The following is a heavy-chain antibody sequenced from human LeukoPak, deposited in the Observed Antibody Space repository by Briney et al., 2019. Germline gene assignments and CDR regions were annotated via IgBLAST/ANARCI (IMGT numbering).Heavy chain of an antibody. CDR2: IYYSGST. V-gene: IGHV4-59*08. D-gene: IGHD6-19*01. CDR3: ARHGSAGIDY. J-gene: IGHJ4*02. CDR1: GGSFSGYY. Sequence: SETLSLTCAVYGGSFSGYYWSWIRQPPGKGLEWIGYIYYSGSTNYNPSLKSRVTISVDTSKNQFSLKLSSVTAADTAVYYCARHGSAGIDYWGQGTLVTVSS.